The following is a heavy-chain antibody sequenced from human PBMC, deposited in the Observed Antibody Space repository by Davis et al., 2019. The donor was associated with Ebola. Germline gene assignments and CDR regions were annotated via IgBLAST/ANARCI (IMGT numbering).Heavy chain of an antibody. Sequence: GESLKISCAASGFIFSSYGMHWVRQAPGKGLEWVAFIQYDGSNKYYLDSVKGRFTISRDNAKNSLYLQMNSLRDEDTAVYYCARDFGGYYDWYFDLWGRGTLVTVSS. CDR1: GFIFSSYG. CDR2: IQYDGSNK. D-gene: IGHD3-22*01. CDR3: ARDFGGYYDWYFDL. V-gene: IGHV3-30*02. J-gene: IGHJ2*01.